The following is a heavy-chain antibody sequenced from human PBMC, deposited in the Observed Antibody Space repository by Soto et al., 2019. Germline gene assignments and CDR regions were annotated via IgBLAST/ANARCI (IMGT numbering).Heavy chain of an antibody. CDR2: IYYSGST. V-gene: IGHV4-39*01. CDR3: ARLGRILWFGEVYRKDYYYYMDV. CDR1: GGSISSSSYY. D-gene: IGHD3-10*01. J-gene: IGHJ6*03. Sequence: PSETLSLTCTVSGGSISSSSYYWGWIRQPPGKGLEWIGSIYYSGSTYYNPSLKSRVTISVDTSKNQFSLKLSSVTAADTAVYYCARLGRILWFGEVYRKDYYYYMDVWGKGTTVT.